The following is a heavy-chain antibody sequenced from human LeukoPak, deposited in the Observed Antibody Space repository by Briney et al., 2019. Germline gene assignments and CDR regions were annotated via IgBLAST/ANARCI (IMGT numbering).Heavy chain of an antibody. CDR3: ARDNDKVVDH. V-gene: IGHV1-8*01. CDR2: MSPNSGDT. D-gene: IGHD1-1*01. Sequence: EASVKVSCKASGYTFTSYDFNWVRQATGQRPEWMGWMSPNSGDTGYAQRFQGRITLTTDTSTSTSYMELRSLEYDDTAIYYCARDNDKVVDHWGQGTLVTVSS. J-gene: IGHJ4*01. CDR1: GYTFTSYD.